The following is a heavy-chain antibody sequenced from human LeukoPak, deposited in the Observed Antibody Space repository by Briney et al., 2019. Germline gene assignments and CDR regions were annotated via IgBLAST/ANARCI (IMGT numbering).Heavy chain of an antibody. D-gene: IGHD3-22*01. Sequence: PGGSLRLPCAASGFTFSRYNMNWVRQAPGKALEFISHISSSGSTIYYADSVKGRFTISRANTNNSFYLQMNILRAEDTAVYYCATEGYYYDSGGFSLFDYWGQGTLVTVSS. CDR3: ATEGYYYDSGGFSLFDY. V-gene: IGHV3-48*01. J-gene: IGHJ4*02. CDR1: GFTFSRYN. CDR2: ISSSGSTI.